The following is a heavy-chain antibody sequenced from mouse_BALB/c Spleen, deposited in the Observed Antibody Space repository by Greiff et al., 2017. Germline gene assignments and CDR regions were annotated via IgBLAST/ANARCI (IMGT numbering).Heavy chain of an antibody. CDR1: GYTFTSYW. J-gene: IGHJ4*01. D-gene: IGHD1-1*01. CDR3: ARRGIYYYGSSYYAMDY. V-gene: IGHV1S81*02. CDR2: INPSNGRT. Sequence: VQLQQSGAELVKPGASVKLSCKASGYTFTSYWMHWVKQRPGQGLEWIGEINPSNGRTNYNEKFKSKATLTVDKSSSTAYMQLSSLTSEDSAVYYCARRGIYYYGSSYYAMDYWGQGTSVTVSS.